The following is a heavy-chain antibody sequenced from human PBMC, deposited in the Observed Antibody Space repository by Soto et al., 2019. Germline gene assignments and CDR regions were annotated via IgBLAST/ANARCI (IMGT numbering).Heavy chain of an antibody. CDR1: GDNVSGNSAA. CDR2: TKYGSQWNT. J-gene: IGHJ4*02. V-gene: IGHV6-1*01. D-gene: IGHD3-22*01. CDR3: ARDYYESGGYFDC. Sequence: SQTLSLTCVISGDNVSGNSAAADCIRQSRSGGLEWLGRTKYGSQWNTDYSVTVNRRITISPDTSKNQISLQLKSVTPEDTGASDCARDYYESGGYFDCWGQGTLVTVSS.